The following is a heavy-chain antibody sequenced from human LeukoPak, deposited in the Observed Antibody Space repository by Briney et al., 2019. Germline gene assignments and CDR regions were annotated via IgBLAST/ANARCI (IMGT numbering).Heavy chain of an antibody. Sequence: SVKVSCKASVGTFSSYAISWVRQAPGQGLEWMGGIIPIFGTANYAQKFQGRVTITADESTSTAYMELSSLRSEDTAVYYCARARSAQNYYYYYYYTDVCGKGTTVTVSS. CDR2: IIPIFGTA. V-gene: IGHV1-69*01. CDR1: VGTFSSYA. D-gene: IGHD2/OR15-2a*01. J-gene: IGHJ6*03. CDR3: ARARSAQNYYYYYYYTDV.